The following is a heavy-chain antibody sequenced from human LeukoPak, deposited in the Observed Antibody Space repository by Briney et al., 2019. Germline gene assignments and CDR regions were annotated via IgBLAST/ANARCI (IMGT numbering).Heavy chain of an antibody. D-gene: IGHD1-14*01. CDR3: ARAGFCLAPLRGTPFDY. Sequence: SGTLSLTCAVYGGSFSGYYWSWIRQSPGKGLEWIGEINHSGSTNYNPSLTSRVSISVDTSKNQFSLRLSSVTAADTAVYYCARAGFCLAPLRGTPFDYWGQGTLVTVSS. V-gene: IGHV4-34*01. J-gene: IGHJ4*02. CDR1: GGSFSGYY. CDR2: INHSGST.